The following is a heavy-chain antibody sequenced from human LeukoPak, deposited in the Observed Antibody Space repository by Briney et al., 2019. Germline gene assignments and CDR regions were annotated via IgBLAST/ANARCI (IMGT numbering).Heavy chain of an antibody. Sequence: SETLSLTCTVSGGSISSSSYYWGWIRQPPGKGLEWIVSIYYSGSTYYNPSLKSRVTISVDTSKNQFSLKLSSVTAADTAVFYCARLTGRDTSDWPYFHYWGQGALVTVSS. J-gene: IGHJ4*01. V-gene: IGHV4-39*01. CDR3: ARLTGRDTSDWPYFHY. CDR2: IYYSGST. CDR1: GGSISSSSYY. D-gene: IGHD2-2*01.